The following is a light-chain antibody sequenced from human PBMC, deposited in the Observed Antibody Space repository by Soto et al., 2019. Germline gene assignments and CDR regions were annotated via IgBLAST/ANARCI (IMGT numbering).Light chain of an antibody. CDR1: RSDVGSYNS. Sequence: QSVLTQPASVSGSPGQSITISCTGTRSDVGSYNSIAWYQQLPGKAPRVMIFEVTKRPSGISNRFSGSKSGSTASLTISGLQAEDEADYFCFSYAGSSIWVFGGGTKVTVL. CDR3: FSYAGSSIWV. J-gene: IGLJ3*02. CDR2: EVT. V-gene: IGLV2-23*02.